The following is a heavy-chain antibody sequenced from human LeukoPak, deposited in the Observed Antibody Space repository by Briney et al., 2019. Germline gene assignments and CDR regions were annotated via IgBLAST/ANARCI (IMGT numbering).Heavy chain of an antibody. D-gene: IGHD3-10*01. V-gene: IGHV1-2*04. CDR3: ARGSVRGVYYYGKDV. J-gene: IGHJ6*04. Sequence: AASVKVSCKASGYTFTGYYMHWVRQAPGQGLEWMGWINPNSGGTNYAQKFQGWVTMTRDTSISTAYMELSRLRSDDTAVYYCARGSVRGVYYYGKDVRVKGTTVIVSS. CDR2: INPNSGGT. CDR1: GYTFTGYY.